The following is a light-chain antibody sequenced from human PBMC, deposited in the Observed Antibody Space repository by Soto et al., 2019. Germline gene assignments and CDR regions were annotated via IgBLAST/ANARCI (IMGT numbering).Light chain of an antibody. Sequence: QSGLTQPASVSGSPGQSITVSCTGTSSDVGGYNYVSWYQQHPGKAPKLMIYEVSNRPSGVSNRFSGSKSGNTASLTISGLQAEDEADYYCTSYTSRTSGVLFGGGTKLTVL. J-gene: IGLJ2*01. V-gene: IGLV2-14*01. CDR2: EVS. CDR1: SSDVGGYNY. CDR3: TSYTSRTSGVL.